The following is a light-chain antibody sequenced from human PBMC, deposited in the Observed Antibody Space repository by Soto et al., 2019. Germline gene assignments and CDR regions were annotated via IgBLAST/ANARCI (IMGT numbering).Light chain of an antibody. CDR3: QQNATYPLT. Sequence: DIQMTQSPSTLSASVGDRVTITCRASQTISYWLAWYQQKPGKAPNLLISKASSLESGVPSRFSGSGSGTEFTQTISSLQPDDCATYYCQQNATYPLTFGGGTKVEIK. CDR1: QTISYW. CDR2: KAS. J-gene: IGKJ4*01. V-gene: IGKV1-5*03.